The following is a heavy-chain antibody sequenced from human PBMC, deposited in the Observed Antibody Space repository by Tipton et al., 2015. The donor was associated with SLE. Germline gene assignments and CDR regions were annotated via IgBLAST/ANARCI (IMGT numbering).Heavy chain of an antibody. Sequence: TLSLTCTVSGGSISFYYWSWIRQSAGRGLEWIGRIYSSGDRDYNPSLRSRVTMSIDASQNRVSLRLKSVSAADTAVYYCARDQEMASGENRFDPWGQGTLVTVSS. V-gene: IGHV4-4*07. J-gene: IGHJ5*02. D-gene: IGHD5-24*01. CDR2: IYSSGDR. CDR1: GGSISFYY. CDR3: ARDQEMASGENRFDP.